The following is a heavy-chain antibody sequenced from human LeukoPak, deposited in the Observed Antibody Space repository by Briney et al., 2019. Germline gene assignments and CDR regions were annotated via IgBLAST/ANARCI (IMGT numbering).Heavy chain of an antibody. V-gene: IGHV3-33*01. D-gene: IGHD5-24*01. J-gene: IGHJ3*02. CDR3: ARERWLQLDAFDI. CDR1: GFTFSSYG. CDR2: IWYDGSNK. Sequence: GGSLRLSCAASGFTFSSYGMHWVRQAPGKGLEWVAVIWYDGSNKYYADSVKGRFTISRDNSKNTPYLQMNSLRAEDTAVYYCARERWLQLDAFDIWGQGTMVTVSS.